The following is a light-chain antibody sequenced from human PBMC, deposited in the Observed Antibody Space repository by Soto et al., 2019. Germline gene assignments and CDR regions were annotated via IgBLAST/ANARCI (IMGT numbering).Light chain of an antibody. V-gene: IGKV4-1*01. J-gene: IGKJ5*01. Sequence: DIVMTQSPDSLAVSLGERATINCKSSQSVLYRSNNKNNLAWYQQKPGQPHKLLIYWASTRESGVPDRFSGRGSGTDFTLTISSLQAEDVAVYYCQQYYTVPITLGQGTRLEI. CDR2: WAS. CDR1: QSVLYRSNNKNN. CDR3: QQYYTVPIT.